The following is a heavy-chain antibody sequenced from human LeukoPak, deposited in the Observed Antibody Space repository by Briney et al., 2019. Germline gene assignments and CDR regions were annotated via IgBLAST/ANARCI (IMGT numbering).Heavy chain of an antibody. CDR3: ARDPWPYDDSSGYYPDY. V-gene: IGHV3-74*01. Sequence: GGSLRLSCAASGNYWMHWVRQAPGKGLVWVSHINSDGSWTSYADSVKGRFTISKDNAKNTVYLQMNSLRAEDTAVYYCARDPWPYDDSSGYYPDYWGQGTLVTVSS. D-gene: IGHD3-22*01. J-gene: IGHJ4*02. CDR1: GNYW. CDR2: INSDGSWT.